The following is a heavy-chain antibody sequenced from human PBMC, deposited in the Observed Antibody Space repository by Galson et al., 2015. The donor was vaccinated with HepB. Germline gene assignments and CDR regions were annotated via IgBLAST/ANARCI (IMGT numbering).Heavy chain of an antibody. J-gene: IGHJ4*02. CDR1: GYTFTSYG. V-gene: IGHV1-69*04. CDR2: IIPILGIA. CDR3: ARDAYCSGGSCEIDY. Sequence: SVKVSCKASGYTFTSYGISWVRQAPGQGLEWMGRIIPILGIANYAQKFQGRVTITADKSTSTAYMELSSLRSEDTAVYYCARDAYCSGGSCEIDYWGQGTLVTVSS. D-gene: IGHD2-15*01.